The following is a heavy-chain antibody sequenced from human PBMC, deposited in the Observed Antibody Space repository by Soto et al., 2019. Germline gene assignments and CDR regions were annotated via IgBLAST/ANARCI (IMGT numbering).Heavy chain of an antibody. V-gene: IGHV3-48*02. CDR2: ISSSSSTI. CDR1: GFTFSSYS. J-gene: IGHJ5*02. Sequence: GGSLRLSCAASGFTFSSYSMNWVRQAPGKGLEWVSYISSSSSTIYYGDSVKGRFTISRDNAKNSLYLQMNSLRDEDTAVYYCARDLRYSGSYWDTKPRENWFDPWGQGTLVTVSS. CDR3: ARDLRYSGSYWDTKPRENWFDP. D-gene: IGHD1-26*01.